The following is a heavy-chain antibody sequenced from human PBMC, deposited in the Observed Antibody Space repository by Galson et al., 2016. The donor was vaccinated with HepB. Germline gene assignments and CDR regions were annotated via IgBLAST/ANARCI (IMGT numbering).Heavy chain of an antibody. CDR3: ARELGLRGIRMDV. V-gene: IGHV4-34*01. Sequence: ETLSLTCAVSGGPFSGYWSWLRQPPGKGLEWIGEINQSGTSTTYNPSLVPRFTISVDTSKNQFHLNLKSVTAADTAVYYCARELGLRGIRMDVWGQGTTVIVSS. CDR1: GGPFSGY. D-gene: IGHD3-10*01. CDR2: INQSGTST. J-gene: IGHJ6*02.